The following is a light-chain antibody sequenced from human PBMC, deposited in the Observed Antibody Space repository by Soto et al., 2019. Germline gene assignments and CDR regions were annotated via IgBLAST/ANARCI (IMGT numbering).Light chain of an antibody. CDR3: AAWDDSLSGLV. V-gene: IGLV6-57*04. CDR2: QDN. Sequence: NFMLTQPHSVSESPGKTVTISCTRSGGSIATNYVQWYQQRPGSAPTPVIFQDNDRPSGVPDRFSGSIDSSSNSASLAITGLRPEDEADYYCAAWDDSLSGLVFGRGTKLTVL. J-gene: IGLJ2*01. CDR1: GGSIATNY.